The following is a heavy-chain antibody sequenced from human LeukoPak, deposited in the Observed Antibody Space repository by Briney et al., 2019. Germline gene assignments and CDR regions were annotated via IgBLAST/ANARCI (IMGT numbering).Heavy chain of an antibody. CDR1: GYRFTIYG. D-gene: IGHD2-2*01. V-gene: IGHV1-18*01. CDR2: ISAYNGNR. J-gene: IGHJ6*02. CDR3: ARGIVVVPAAMGPRYYYYGMDV. Sequence: ASVKVSFKASGYRFTIYGISWVRQAPGQGVEWMGWISAYNGNRNYAQKHQGRGTMTTDTSTSPAYMALRSLSSDDTAVYYCARGIVVVPAAMGPRYYYYGMDVWGQGTTVTVSS.